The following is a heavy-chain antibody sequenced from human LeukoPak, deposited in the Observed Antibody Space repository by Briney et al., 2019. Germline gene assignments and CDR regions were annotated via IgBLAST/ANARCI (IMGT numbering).Heavy chain of an antibody. J-gene: IGHJ4*02. CDR2: INSDGSST. CDR1: RFTLSSYW. V-gene: IGHV3-74*01. Sequence: HPGGSLRLSCAASRFTLSSYWMHWVRQAPGKGLVWVSRINSDGSSTSYADSVKGRFTISRDNAENTLYLQMNSLRAEDTAVYYCARGVFDWTSYYFGYWGQGTRVTVSS. D-gene: IGHD3-9*01. CDR3: ARGVFDWTSYYFGY.